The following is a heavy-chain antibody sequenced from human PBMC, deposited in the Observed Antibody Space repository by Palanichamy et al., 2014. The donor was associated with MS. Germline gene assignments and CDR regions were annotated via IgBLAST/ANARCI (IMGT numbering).Heavy chain of an antibody. D-gene: IGHD1-1*01. V-gene: IGHV4-59*01. Sequence: KSPVTISVDTSKKQFSLKLRSVTAADTAVYYCARMPTGSHGFDLWGQGALVTVSS. CDR3: ARMPTGSHGFDL. J-gene: IGHJ5*02.